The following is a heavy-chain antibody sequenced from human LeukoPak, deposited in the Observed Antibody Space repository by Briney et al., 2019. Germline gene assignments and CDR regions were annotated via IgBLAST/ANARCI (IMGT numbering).Heavy chain of an antibody. CDR2: INHSGST. J-gene: IGHJ4*02. CDR3: ARAPNYYDSSGYWRLIYYFDY. Sequence: SETLSLTCAVYGGSFSGYYWSWIRQPPGKGLEWIEEINHSGSTNYNPSLKSRVTISVDTSKNQFSLKLSSVTAADTAVYYCARAPNYYDSSGYWRLIYYFDYWGQGTLVTVSS. D-gene: IGHD3-22*01. CDR1: GGSFSGYY. V-gene: IGHV4-34*01.